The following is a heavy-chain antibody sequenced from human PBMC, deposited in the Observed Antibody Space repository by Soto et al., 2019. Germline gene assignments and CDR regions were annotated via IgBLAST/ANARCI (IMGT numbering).Heavy chain of an antibody. CDR1: GYTFTDYD. D-gene: IGHD2-2*01. J-gene: IGHJ3*01. Sequence: QVQLVQSGAEVRRPGTSVMVSCKTSGYTFTDYDINWVRQATGQGLEWMGWMNPNSGNTGYAQKFQGRVSMTRNTATSTAYMELSSLRSDDTAIYYCARDSSTTNPVWGHGTMVTVSS. V-gene: IGHV1-8*01. CDR3: ARDSSTTNPV. CDR2: MNPNSGNT.